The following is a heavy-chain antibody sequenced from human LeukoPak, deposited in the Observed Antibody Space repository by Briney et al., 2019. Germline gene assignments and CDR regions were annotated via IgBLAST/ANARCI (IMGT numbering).Heavy chain of an antibody. J-gene: IGHJ1*01. CDR3: VREVGAPGSFQH. D-gene: IGHD1-26*01. Sequence: GGSLRLSCAASGFTFSSYSMNWVRQAPGKGLVWISRINGDGRIIEHAESVKGRFTISRNNADNTLHLQMNSLRAEDTAVYHCVREVGAPGSFQHWGQGAPVTVS. CDR1: GFTFSSYS. CDR2: INGDGRII. V-gene: IGHV3-74*03.